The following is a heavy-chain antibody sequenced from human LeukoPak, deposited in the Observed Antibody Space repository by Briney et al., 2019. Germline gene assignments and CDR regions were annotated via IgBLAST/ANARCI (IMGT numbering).Heavy chain of an antibody. D-gene: IGHD5-12*01. V-gene: IGHV4-61*02. CDR3: ARAVSGYHRPAFDI. Sequence: TLSLTCTVSGGSISSGSYYWSWIRQPAGKGLEWIGRIYTSGSTNYNPSLKSRVTISVDTSKNQFSLKLSSVTAADTAVYYCARAVSGYHRPAFDIWGQGTMVTVSS. CDR1: GGSISSGSYY. CDR2: IYTSGST. J-gene: IGHJ3*02.